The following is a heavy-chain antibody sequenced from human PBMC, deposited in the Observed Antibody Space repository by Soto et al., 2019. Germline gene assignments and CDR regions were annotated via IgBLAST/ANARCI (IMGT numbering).Heavy chain of an antibody. Sequence: PGKGLEWIGYIYYSGSTYYNPSLKSRVTISVDTSKNQFSLKLSSVTAADTAVYYCARVSAEYYYDSSGYYSNWFDPWGQGTLVTVSS. D-gene: IGHD3-22*01. J-gene: IGHJ5*02. V-gene: IGHV4-30-4*01. CDR2: IYYSGST. CDR3: ARVSAEYYYDSSGYYSNWFDP.